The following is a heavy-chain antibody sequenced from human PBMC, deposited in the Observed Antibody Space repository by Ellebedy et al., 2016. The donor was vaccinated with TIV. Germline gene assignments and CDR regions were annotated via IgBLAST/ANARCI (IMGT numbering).Heavy chain of an antibody. J-gene: IGHJ4*02. V-gene: IGHV4-34*01. D-gene: IGHD3-10*01. CDR1: GGSFTGYY. CDR3: ARRGMTMVRGVKGYYFDY. CDR2: INQSGRA. Sequence: SETLSLTCAVYGGSFTGYYYSWIRQPPGKGLEWIGEINQSGRATYNPSLKGRVTISVDMSKNHFSLKLRSVTAADTAVYYCARRGMTMVRGVKGYYFDYWGQGTLVTVSS.